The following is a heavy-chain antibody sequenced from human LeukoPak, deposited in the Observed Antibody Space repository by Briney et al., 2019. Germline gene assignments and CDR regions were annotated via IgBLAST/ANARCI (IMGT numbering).Heavy chain of an antibody. CDR2: ISAYNGNT. D-gene: IGHD2-15*01. CDR1: GYTFSGYY. J-gene: IGHJ3*02. Sequence: GASVKVSCKASGYTFSGYYMHWVRQAPGQGLEWMGWISAYNGNTNYAQKLQGRVTMTTDTSTSTAYMELRSLRSDDTAVYYCAGDIVVVVAATQISGAFDIWGQGTMVTVSS. V-gene: IGHV1-18*04. CDR3: AGDIVVVVAATQISGAFDI.